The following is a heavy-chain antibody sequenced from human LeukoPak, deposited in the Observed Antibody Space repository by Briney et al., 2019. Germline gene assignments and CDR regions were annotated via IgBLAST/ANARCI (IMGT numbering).Heavy chain of an antibody. D-gene: IGHD2-2*01. CDR2: ISHDGNNR. V-gene: IGHV3-30*04. J-gene: IGHJ6*03. CDR1: GFTFSTYA. CDR3: ARPYCSSSSCYDVYYYYYMDV. Sequence: GGSLRLSCAASGFTFSTYAMHWVRQASGKGLERVAVISHDGNNRYYADSVKGRFTVSRDNSKNTLHLQMYSLRAEDTAVYYCARPYCSSSSCYDVYYYYYMDVWGKGTTVTV.